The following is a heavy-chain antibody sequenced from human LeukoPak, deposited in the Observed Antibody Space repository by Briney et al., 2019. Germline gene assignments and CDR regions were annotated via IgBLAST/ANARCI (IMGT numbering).Heavy chain of an antibody. CDR2: ISAYNGNT. CDR3: ARSPDYDSSGYYLNWFDP. V-gene: IGHV1-18*01. Sequence: ASVKVSCKASGYTFTSYGISWVRQAPGQGLEGVGWISAYNGNTNYAQKLQGRVTMTTDTSTSTAYMEMRSLRSDDTGVYYCARSPDYDSSGYYLNWFDPWGQGTLVTVSS. J-gene: IGHJ5*02. D-gene: IGHD3-22*01. CDR1: GYTFTSYG.